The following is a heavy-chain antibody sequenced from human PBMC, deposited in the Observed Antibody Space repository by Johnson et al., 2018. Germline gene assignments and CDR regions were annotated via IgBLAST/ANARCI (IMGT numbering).Heavy chain of an antibody. Sequence: QLVPSGGGLVQPGRSLRLSCAASGFTFDDYAMHWVRQAPGKGLEWVSGISWNSGSLGCADSVKGRFTISRDNAKNSLYLQMNSLRAEETALYYCAKGRGPAYYYDHMDGWGKGTTVTVSS. CDR1: GFTFDDYA. D-gene: IGHD3-10*01. CDR3: AKGRGPAYYYDHMDG. V-gene: IGHV3-9*01. J-gene: IGHJ6*03. CDR2: ISWNSGSL.